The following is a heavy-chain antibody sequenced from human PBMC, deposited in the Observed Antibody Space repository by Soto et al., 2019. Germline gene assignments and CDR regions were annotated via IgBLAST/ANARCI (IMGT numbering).Heavy chain of an antibody. CDR3: ARGAGYYDSMSLDAFDI. V-gene: IGHV3-30-3*01. D-gene: IGHD3-22*01. CDR1: GFTFSSYA. CDR2: ISYDGSNK. J-gene: IGHJ3*02. Sequence: GGSLRLSCAASGFTFSSYAMHWVRQAPGKGLEWVAVISYDGSNKYYADSVKGRFTISRDNSKNTLYLQMNSLRAEDTAVYYCARGAGYYDSMSLDAFDIWGQGTMVTVSS.